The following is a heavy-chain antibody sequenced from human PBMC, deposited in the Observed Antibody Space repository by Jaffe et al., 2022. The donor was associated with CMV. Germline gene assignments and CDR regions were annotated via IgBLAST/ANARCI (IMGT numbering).Heavy chain of an antibody. CDR1: GYTFTSYA. CDR2: INAGNGNT. V-gene: IGHV1-3*01. CDR3: ARETRRSMVRGVNYYYYYYMDV. J-gene: IGHJ6*03. Sequence: QVQLVQSGAEVKKPGASVKVSCKASGYTFTSYAMHWVRQAPGQRLEWMGWINAGNGNTKYSQKFQGRVTITRDTSASTAYMELSSLRSEDTAVYYCARETRRSMVRGVNYYYYYYMDVWGKGTTVTVSS. D-gene: IGHD3-10*01.